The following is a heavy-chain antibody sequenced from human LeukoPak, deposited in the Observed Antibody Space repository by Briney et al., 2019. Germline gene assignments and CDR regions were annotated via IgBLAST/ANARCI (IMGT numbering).Heavy chain of an antibody. Sequence: GGSLGLSCAASGFTFSSYSMNWVRQAPGKGLEWVSSISSSSSYIYYADSVKGRFTISRDNSRNTLYLQMNSLRAEDTAVYYCAQGDSYYDFLLSAWGQGTMVTVSS. V-gene: IGHV3-21*04. CDR3: AQGDSYYDFLLSA. CDR2: ISSSSSYI. D-gene: IGHD3-3*01. J-gene: IGHJ3*01. CDR1: GFTFSSYS.